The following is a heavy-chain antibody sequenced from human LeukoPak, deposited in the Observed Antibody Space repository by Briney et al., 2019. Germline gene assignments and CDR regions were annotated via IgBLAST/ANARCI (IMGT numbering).Heavy chain of an antibody. Sequence: SVKVSCKASGGTFSSYAISWVRQAPGQGLEWMGGIIPIFGTASYAQKFQGRVTITADESTSTAYMELSSLRSEDTAVYYCASEVGGFTFPYAYYYGMDVWGQGTTVTVSS. CDR1: GGTFSSYA. J-gene: IGHJ6*02. D-gene: IGHD3-10*01. V-gene: IGHV1-69*13. CDR2: IIPIFGTA. CDR3: ASEVGGFTFPYAYYYGMDV.